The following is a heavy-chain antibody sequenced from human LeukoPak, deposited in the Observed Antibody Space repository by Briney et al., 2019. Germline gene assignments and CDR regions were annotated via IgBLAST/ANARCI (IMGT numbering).Heavy chain of an antibody. CDR1: GGSISSGGYY. CDR2: IYYSGST. Sequence: SQTLSLTCTVSGGSISSGGYYWSWIRQHPGKGLEWIGYIYYSGSTYYNPSLKSRVTISVDTSKNQFSLKLSSVTAADTAVYYCARGERHTIFGVVPHPNWFDPWGQGILVTVSS. V-gene: IGHV4-31*03. CDR3: ARGERHTIFGVVPHPNWFDP. D-gene: IGHD3-3*01. J-gene: IGHJ5*02.